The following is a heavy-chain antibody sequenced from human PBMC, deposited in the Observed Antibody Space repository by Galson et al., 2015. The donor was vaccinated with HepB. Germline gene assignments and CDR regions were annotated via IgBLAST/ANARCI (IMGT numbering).Heavy chain of an antibody. CDR1: GFTFSNAW. CDR2: ISGSGGST. J-gene: IGHJ4*02. Sequence: SLRLSCAASGFTFSNAWMSWVRQAPGKGLEWVSGISGSGGSTYYADSVKGRFTISRDNSKNTLYLQMNSLRAEDTAVYYCAKDQPVTTYNYFDYWGQGTLVTVSS. V-gene: IGHV3-23*01. CDR3: AKDQPVTTYNYFDY. D-gene: IGHD4-17*01.